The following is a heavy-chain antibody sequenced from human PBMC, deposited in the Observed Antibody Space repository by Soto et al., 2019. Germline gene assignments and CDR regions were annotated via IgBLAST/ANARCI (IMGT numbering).Heavy chain of an antibody. D-gene: IGHD4-17*01. V-gene: IGHV1-18*01. CDR3: ASFRGARTGDYLAVDFDY. J-gene: IGHJ4*02. CDR1: GYTFTSYG. Sequence: ASVKVSCKASGYTFTSYGISWVRQAPGQGLEWMGWISAYNGNTNYAQKLQGRVTMTTDTSTSTAYMELRSLRSDDTAVYYCASFRGARTGDYLAVDFDYWGRGTLVTVSS. CDR2: ISAYNGNT.